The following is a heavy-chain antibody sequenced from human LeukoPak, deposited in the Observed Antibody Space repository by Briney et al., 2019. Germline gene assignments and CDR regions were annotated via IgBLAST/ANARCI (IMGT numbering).Heavy chain of an antibody. CDR3: ARGGRIVVVPAAMQDDYYYYMDV. CDR2: MNPNSGNT. Sequence: GASVKVSCKASGYTFTSYDINWVRQATGQGLEWMGWMNPNSGNTGYAQKFQGRVTITRNTSISTAYMELSSLRSEDTAVYYCARGGRIVVVPAAMQDDYYYYMDVWGKGTTVTVSS. CDR1: GYTFTSYD. D-gene: IGHD2-2*01. V-gene: IGHV1-8*03. J-gene: IGHJ6*03.